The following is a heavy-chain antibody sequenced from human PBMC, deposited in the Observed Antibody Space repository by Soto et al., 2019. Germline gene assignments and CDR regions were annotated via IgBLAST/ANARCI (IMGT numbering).Heavy chain of an antibody. D-gene: IGHD2-21*02. CDR1: GYTFTRYG. CDR2: ISAYNGDT. J-gene: IGHJ4*02. CDR3: SRDLLSPCCDSRWSFDY. V-gene: IGHV1-18*01. Sequence: QVQLVQSGAEVKKPGASVKVSCMASGYTFTRYGVSWVRQAPGQGLEWMGWISAYNGDTNYAQSLQGRVTMTTDTYTSTAYMELRSMRSDDTAVYYCSRDLLSPCCDSRWSFDYWGQGALVTVSS.